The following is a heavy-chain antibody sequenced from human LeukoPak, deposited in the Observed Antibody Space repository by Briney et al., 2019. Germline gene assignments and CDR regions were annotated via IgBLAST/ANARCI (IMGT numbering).Heavy chain of an antibody. J-gene: IGHJ3*02. CDR2: IIPIFGTA. Sequence: VASVKVSFKASGGTFSSYAISWVRQAPGQGLEWMGGIIPIFGTANYAQKFQGRVTITADESTSTAYMELSSLRSEDTAVYYCARGKDYGDSDAFDIWGQGTMVTVSS. V-gene: IGHV1-69*13. D-gene: IGHD4-17*01. CDR3: ARGKDYGDSDAFDI. CDR1: GGTFSSYA.